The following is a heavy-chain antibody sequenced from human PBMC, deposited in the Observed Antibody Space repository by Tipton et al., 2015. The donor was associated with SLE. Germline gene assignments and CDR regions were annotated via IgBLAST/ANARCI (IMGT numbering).Heavy chain of an antibody. D-gene: IGHD6-6*01. V-gene: IGHV4-38-2*01. Sequence: TLSLTCAVSGYSISSGYYWGWIRPPPGKGLEWIGSIYYSGSTSYNPSLKSRVTISVDTSKNQFSLKLGSVTAADTAVYYCARHAKLDSLHWGQGTLVTVSS. J-gene: IGHJ4*02. CDR2: IYYSGST. CDR1: GYSISSGYY. CDR3: ARHAKLDSLH.